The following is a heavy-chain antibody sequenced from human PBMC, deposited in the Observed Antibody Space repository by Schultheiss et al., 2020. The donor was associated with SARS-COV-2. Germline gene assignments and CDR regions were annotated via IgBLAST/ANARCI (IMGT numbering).Heavy chain of an antibody. V-gene: IGHV3-23*01. CDR1: GFTFDDYA. Sequence: GGSLRLSCAASGFTFDDYAMHWVRQAPGKGLEWVSAISGSGGSTYYADSVKGRFTISRDNAKNSLYLQMNSLRAEDTAVYYCAKGPALRYFERWWFDPWGQGTLVTVSS. J-gene: IGHJ5*02. CDR2: ISGSGGST. D-gene: IGHD3-9*01. CDR3: AKGPALRYFERWWFDP.